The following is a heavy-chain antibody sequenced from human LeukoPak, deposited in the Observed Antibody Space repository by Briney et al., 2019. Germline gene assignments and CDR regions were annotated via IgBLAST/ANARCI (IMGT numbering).Heavy chain of an antibody. CDR1: YYSFTSYG. Sequence: GASVKVSCKAYYYSFTSYGMRWVRQAPGQGLEWMGWISAYSGKTTYAQNLQGRVTMTKDTSTTTAYMELRSLRSDDTAVYYCARGYSGYGPHDYWGQGTLVTVSS. CDR2: ISAYSGKT. J-gene: IGHJ4*02. D-gene: IGHD5-12*01. CDR3: ARGYSGYGPHDY. V-gene: IGHV1-18*01.